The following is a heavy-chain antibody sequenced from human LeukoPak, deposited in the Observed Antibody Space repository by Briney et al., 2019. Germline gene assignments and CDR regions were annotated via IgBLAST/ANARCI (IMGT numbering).Heavy chain of an antibody. D-gene: IGHD3-3*01. V-gene: IGHV4-59*01. CDR1: GGSISSYY. CDR3: AREDRWSGYYPFFDY. J-gene: IGHJ4*02. CDR2: IYYSGST. Sequence: SETLSLTCTVSGGSISSYYWSWIRQPPGRGLEWIGYIYYSGSTNYNPSLKSRATISVDTSKNQFSLKLSSVTAADTAVYYCAREDRWSGYYPFFDYWGQGTLVTVSS.